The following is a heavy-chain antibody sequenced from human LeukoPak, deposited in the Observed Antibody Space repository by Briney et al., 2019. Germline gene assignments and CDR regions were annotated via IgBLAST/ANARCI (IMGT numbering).Heavy chain of an antibody. V-gene: IGHV3-21*01. D-gene: IGHD3-3*01. CDR1: GFTFSSYS. CDR2: ISSSSSYI. J-gene: IGHJ6*03. CDR3: ARVPVLLQYYYYYMDV. Sequence: GGSLRLSCAASGFTFSSYSMNWVRQAPGKGLEWVSSISSSSSYIYYADSVKGRFTISRDNAKNSLYLQMNSLRAEDTAVYYRARVPVLLQYYYYYMDVWGKGTTVTVSS.